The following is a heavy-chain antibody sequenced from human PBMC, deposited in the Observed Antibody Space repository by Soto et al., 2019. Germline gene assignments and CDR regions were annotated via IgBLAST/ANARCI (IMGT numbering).Heavy chain of an antibody. D-gene: IGHD3-3*01. CDR2: ISGSGDNT. V-gene: IGHV3-23*01. Sequence: VQLLESGGGLVQPGGSLRHSCAASGFTFSSYALNWVRQAPGKGLEWVSVISGSGDNTYYADSVKGRFTISRDNSKNTLYLQMNSLRAEDTAVYYCAKDLGTDDFWSAYYTYYYMDVWGKGTTVTVSS. CDR3: AKDLGTDDFWSAYYTYYYMDV. J-gene: IGHJ6*03. CDR1: GFTFSSYA.